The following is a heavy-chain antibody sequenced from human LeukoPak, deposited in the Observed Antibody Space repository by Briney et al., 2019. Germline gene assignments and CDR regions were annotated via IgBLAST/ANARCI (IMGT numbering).Heavy chain of an antibody. CDR3: ARDAMVRGVNLDY. D-gene: IGHD3-10*01. CDR1: GFTFSSYS. CDR2: ISSSSSYI. V-gene: IGHV3-21*01. Sequence: GGSLRLSCAASGFTFSSYSMNWVRQAPGKGLEWVSSISSSSSYIYYADSVKGRFTISRDNAKNSLYLQMNSLRAEDTAVYYCARDAMVRGVNLDYWGQGTLVTVSS. J-gene: IGHJ4*02.